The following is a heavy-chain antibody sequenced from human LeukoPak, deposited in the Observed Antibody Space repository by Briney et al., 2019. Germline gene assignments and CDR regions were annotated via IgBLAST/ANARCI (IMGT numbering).Heavy chain of an antibody. Sequence: PGGSLRLSCAASGFIFSTHWMTWVRQTPEKGLERMANIKPDGSEKYYVDSVKGRFTISRDNAKNSLYLQMNSLRAEDTAVYYCVMIPNWMYLDYWGQGTLVTVSS. V-gene: IGHV3-7*03. CDR2: IKPDGSEK. CDR3: VMIPNWMYLDY. CDR1: GFIFSTHW. D-gene: IGHD1-1*01. J-gene: IGHJ4*02.